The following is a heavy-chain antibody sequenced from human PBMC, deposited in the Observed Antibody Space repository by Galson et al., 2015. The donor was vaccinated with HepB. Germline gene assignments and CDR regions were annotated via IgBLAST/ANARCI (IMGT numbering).Heavy chain of an antibody. D-gene: IGHD3-16*01. J-gene: IGHJ5*01. CDR2: ISPDGNLK. CDR3: AKGYGLFDS. Sequence: SLRLSCAATGFTFSDWGVHWVRQAPGKGLEWMAVISPDGNLKFYADSVKGRFTISRDNSENTVFLQMNSLRAEDTAVYYCAKGYGLFDSWGQGILVTVSS. V-gene: IGHV3-30*18. CDR1: GFTFSDWG.